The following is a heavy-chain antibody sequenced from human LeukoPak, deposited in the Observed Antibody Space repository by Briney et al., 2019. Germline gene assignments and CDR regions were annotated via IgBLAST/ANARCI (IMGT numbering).Heavy chain of an antibody. J-gene: IGHJ4*02. CDR3: AREVPQLWFGELLPSYFDY. CDR2: IYYSGST. V-gene: IGHV4-39*07. D-gene: IGHD3-10*01. CDR1: GGSISSSSYY. Sequence: SETLSLTRTVSGGSISSSSYYWGWIRQPPGKGLEWIGSIYYSGSTYYNPSLKSRVTISVDTSKNQFSLKLSSATAADTAVYYCAREVPQLWFGELLPSYFDYWGQGTLVTVSS.